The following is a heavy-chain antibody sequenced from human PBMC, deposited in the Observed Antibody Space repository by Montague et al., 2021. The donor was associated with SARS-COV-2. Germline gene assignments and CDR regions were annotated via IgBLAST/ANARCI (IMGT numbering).Heavy chain of an antibody. J-gene: IGHJ4*02. D-gene: IGHD6-19*01. CDR2: IYEGDTI. Sequence: ETLSLTCTVSGGSIRSTTFYWGWIRQSPGKGLEWIGYIYEGDTIYYNPSLKSQVAISLDTPNNQFSLKITSLIVADTAIYYCVTPGKTAVAGQFDYWGPGILVTVSS. V-gene: IGHV4-39*07. CDR3: VTPGKTAVAGQFDY. CDR1: GGSIRSTTFY.